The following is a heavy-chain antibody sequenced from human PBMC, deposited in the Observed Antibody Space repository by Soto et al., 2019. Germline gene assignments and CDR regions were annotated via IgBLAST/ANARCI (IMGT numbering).Heavy chain of an antibody. Sequence: ASVKVSCKASGYTFTSYYMHWVRQAPGQGLEWMGIINPSGGSTSYAQKFQGRVTMTRDTSTSTVYMELSSLRSEDTAVYYCARDSNFPQYSSGWNWFDPWGQGTLVTVSS. D-gene: IGHD6-19*01. CDR3: ARDSNFPQYSSGWNWFDP. CDR1: GYTFTSYY. V-gene: IGHV1-46*01. CDR2: INPSGGST. J-gene: IGHJ5*02.